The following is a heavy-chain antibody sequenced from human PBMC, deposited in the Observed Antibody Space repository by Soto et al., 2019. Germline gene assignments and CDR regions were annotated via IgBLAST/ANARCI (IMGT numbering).Heavy chain of an antibody. V-gene: IGHV4-34*01. CDR3: AMGLITGSRYSEGWYYFDS. J-gene: IGHJ4*02. CDR1: GGSFSGYI. D-gene: IGHD1-26*01. Sequence: ETLSLTCDVYGGSFSGYIWTWIRQTPGKGLQWIGQINHSGSANYNPSLKSRVTISVHTSNSQFSLELSSVTAADTAVYYCAMGLITGSRYSEGWYYFDSSGQGTQLTVYS. CDR2: INHSGSA.